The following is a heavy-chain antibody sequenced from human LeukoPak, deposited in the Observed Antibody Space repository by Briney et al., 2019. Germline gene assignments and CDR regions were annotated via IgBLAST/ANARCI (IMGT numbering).Heavy chain of an antibody. CDR1: DGSISSSNW. J-gene: IGHJ4*02. D-gene: IGHD1-26*01. CDR3: ASKTWELRSFDY. Sequence: SGTLSLTCAVSDGSISSSNWWSWVRQPPGRGLEWIGEIYHSGSTNYNPSLKSRVTISVDKSKNQFSLKLSSVTAADTAVYYCASKTWELRSFDYWGQGTLVTVSS. V-gene: IGHV4-4*02. CDR2: IYHSGST.